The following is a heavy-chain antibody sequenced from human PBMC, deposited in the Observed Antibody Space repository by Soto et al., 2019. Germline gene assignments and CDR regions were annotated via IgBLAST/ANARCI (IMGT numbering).Heavy chain of an antibody. Sequence: EVQLVESGGGLVKPGGSLRLSCAASGFTFSTYSINWVRQAPGKGLEWVASITGSGDYIYYADSVKGRFTISRDNAQNSLILKMNSLRPEDTAVYFCARDSHNRQQGMDVWGHGTTVSVS. V-gene: IGHV3-21*01. CDR2: ITGSGDYI. CDR3: ARDSHNRQQGMDV. J-gene: IGHJ6*02. CDR1: GFTFSTYS.